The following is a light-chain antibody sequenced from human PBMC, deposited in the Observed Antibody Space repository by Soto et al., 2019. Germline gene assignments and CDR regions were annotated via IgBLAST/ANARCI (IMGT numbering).Light chain of an antibody. CDR2: DAS. J-gene: IGKJ4*01. Sequence: EILLTQSPATLSLSPGERATLSCRASQSVFNYLAWYQQRPGQAPRLLIYDASRRATDIPARFSGSGSGTDFTLTISSLEPDDFAVYYCQQRSSWPLTFGGGTKVEIK. V-gene: IGKV3-11*01. CDR1: QSVFNY. CDR3: QQRSSWPLT.